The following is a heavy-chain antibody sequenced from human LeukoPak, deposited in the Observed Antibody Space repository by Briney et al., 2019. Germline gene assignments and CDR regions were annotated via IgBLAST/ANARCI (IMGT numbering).Heavy chain of an antibody. Sequence: GGSLRLSCAASGFTFSSYGMSWVRQAPGKGLEWVSAISGSGGSTYYADSVKGRFIISRDNAKNSLYLQMSSLRAEDTAVYYCARVPSWKGYMDVWGKGTTVTVSS. V-gene: IGHV3-23*01. CDR1: GFTFSSYG. D-gene: IGHD1-1*01. J-gene: IGHJ6*03. CDR3: ARVPSWKGYMDV. CDR2: ISGSGGST.